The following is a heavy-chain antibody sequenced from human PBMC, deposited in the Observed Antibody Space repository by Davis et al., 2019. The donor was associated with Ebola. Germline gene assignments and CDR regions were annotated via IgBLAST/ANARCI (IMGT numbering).Heavy chain of an antibody. V-gene: IGHV1-8*01. Sequence: AASVKVSCKASGYTFTSYDINWVRQATGQGLEWMGWMNPNSGNTGYAQKFQARISMTRNTSISTAYMELNSLRSEDTAVYYCARGTRTLDIWGQGTMVTVFS. CDR3: ARGTRTLDI. J-gene: IGHJ3*02. CDR1: GYTFTSYD. D-gene: IGHD3/OR15-3a*01. CDR2: MNPNSGNT.